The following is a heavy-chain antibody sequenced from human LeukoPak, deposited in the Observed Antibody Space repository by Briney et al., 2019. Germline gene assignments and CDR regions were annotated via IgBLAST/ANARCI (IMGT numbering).Heavy chain of an antibody. Sequence: GGSLRLSCAASGFTFSSYGMHWVRQGPGKGLDWVAVISYDGTKTYYTDSVKGRFTISRDNSKNTLYLQMNGLRAEDTAVYYCATAPNYSSSRLPFDYWGQGALVTVSS. D-gene: IGHD6-13*01. CDR1: GFTFSSYG. V-gene: IGHV3-30*03. CDR2: ISYDGTKT. J-gene: IGHJ4*02. CDR3: ATAPNYSSSRLPFDY.